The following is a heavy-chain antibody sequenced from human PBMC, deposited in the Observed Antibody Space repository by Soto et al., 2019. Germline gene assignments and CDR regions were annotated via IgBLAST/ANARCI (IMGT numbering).Heavy chain of an antibody. D-gene: IGHD6-13*01. Sequence: TGGSLRLSCAASGFTFSSYGMHWVRQAPGKGLEWVAVISYDGSNKYYADSVKGRFTISRDNSKNTLYLQMNSLRAEDTAVYYCAKEIVEMAAAPFDYWGQGTLVTVSS. CDR1: GFTFSSYG. V-gene: IGHV3-30*18. CDR2: ISYDGSNK. J-gene: IGHJ4*02. CDR3: AKEIVEMAAAPFDY.